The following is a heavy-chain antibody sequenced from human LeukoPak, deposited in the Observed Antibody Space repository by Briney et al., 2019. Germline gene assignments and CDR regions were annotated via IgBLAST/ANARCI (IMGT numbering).Heavy chain of an antibody. D-gene: IGHD5-24*01. Sequence: SETLSLTCTVSGGSISSYYWSWIRQPPGKGLEWIGYIYYSGSTNYNPSLKSRVTISVDTSKNQFSLKLSSVTAADTAVYYCARSHAPKMATISGYWGQGTLVTVSS. V-gene: IGHV4-59*01. CDR3: ARSHAPKMATISGY. J-gene: IGHJ4*02. CDR1: GGSISSYY. CDR2: IYYSGST.